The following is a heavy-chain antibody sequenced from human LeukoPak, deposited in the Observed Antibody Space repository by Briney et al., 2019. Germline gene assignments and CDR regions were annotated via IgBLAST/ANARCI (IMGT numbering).Heavy chain of an antibody. CDR3: ARGSLLWFGEALPT. V-gene: IGHV4-39*07. Sequence: SETLSLTCTVSGGSISSSSYYWGWIRQPPGKGLEWIGSIYYSGSTYYNPSLKSRVTISVDTSKNQFSPKLSSVTTADTAVYYCARGSLLWFGEALPTWGQGTLVTVSS. CDR2: IYYSGST. D-gene: IGHD3-10*01. J-gene: IGHJ4*02. CDR1: GGSISSSSYY.